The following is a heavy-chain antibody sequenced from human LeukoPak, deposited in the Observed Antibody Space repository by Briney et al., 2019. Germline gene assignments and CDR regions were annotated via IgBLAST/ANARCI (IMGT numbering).Heavy chain of an antibody. CDR2: IYSGGST. Sequence: PGGSLRLSCAASGFTVSSNYMSWVRQAPGKGLEWVSVIYSGGSTYYADSVKGRFTISRDNSKNTLYLQMNSLRAEDTAVYYCASLRYFDWFFDYWGQGTLVTVSS. V-gene: IGHV3-53*01. D-gene: IGHD3-9*01. CDR1: GFTVSSNY. CDR3: ASLRYFDWFFDY. J-gene: IGHJ4*02.